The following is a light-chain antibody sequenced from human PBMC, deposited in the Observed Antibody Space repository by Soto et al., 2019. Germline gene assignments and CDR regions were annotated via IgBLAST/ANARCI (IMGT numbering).Light chain of an antibody. CDR2: GAS. CDR1: QSISSN. V-gene: IGKV3-15*01. J-gene: IGKJ4*01. CDR3: QQYSSWPIT. Sequence: IVMTQSPATLSVSPGERATLSCRASQSISSNLAWYQQKPGQPPSLLVYGASTTATGIPARFSGSVSGTEFTLTITSLQSEDFAVYYCQQYSSWPITFGGGTKVDIK.